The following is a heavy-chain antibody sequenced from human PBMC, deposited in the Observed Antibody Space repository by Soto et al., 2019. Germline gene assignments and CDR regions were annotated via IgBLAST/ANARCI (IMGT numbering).Heavy chain of an antibody. CDR3: ARGWGYDSTDYYYAY. CDR2: IIPIFGTA. Sequence: QVQLVQSGAEVRKPGSSVRVSCKASGGSFNRHTISWVRQAPGQGLEWMGGIIPIFGTANHAQKFQGRVTMMADESTSTVYMELSSLRSDDTAIYYCARGWGYDSTDYYYAYWGQGTLVIVSS. CDR1: GGSFNRHT. V-gene: IGHV1-69*01. D-gene: IGHD3-22*01. J-gene: IGHJ4*02.